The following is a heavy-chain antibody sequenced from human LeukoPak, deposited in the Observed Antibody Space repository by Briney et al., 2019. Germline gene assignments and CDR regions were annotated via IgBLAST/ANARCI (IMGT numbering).Heavy chain of an antibody. CDR3: ASRVSVAAYPTLDAFDI. V-gene: IGHV1-8*03. J-gene: IGHJ3*02. CDR1: GYTFTSYD. D-gene: IGHD6-13*01. CDR2: MNPNSGNT. Sequence: ASVKVSCKASGYTFTSYDINWVRQATGQGLEWMGWMNPNSGNTGYAQKFQGRVTITRNTSISTAYMELSSLRSEDTAVYYCASRVSVAAYPTLDAFDIWGQGTMVTVSS.